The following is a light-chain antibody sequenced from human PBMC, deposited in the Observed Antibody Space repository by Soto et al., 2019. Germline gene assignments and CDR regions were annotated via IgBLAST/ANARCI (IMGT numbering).Light chain of an antibody. Sequence: DIVLTQSPGTLSLSPGERATLSCRASQSVRSRYLAWYQQKAGQAPRLLIYDASRRATGIPDRFSGSGSGTDFTLTISRLEPDDVAVYYCQQYGSSVTFGGGTKVEIK. CDR1: QSVRSRY. J-gene: IGKJ4*01. CDR3: QQYGSSVT. CDR2: DAS. V-gene: IGKV3-20*01.